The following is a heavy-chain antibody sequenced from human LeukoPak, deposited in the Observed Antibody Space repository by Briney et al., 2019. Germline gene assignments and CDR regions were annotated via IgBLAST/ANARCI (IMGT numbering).Heavy chain of an antibody. Sequence: PGGSLRLSCAASGFTFSSYWMSWVRQAPGKGLEWVANIKQDGSEKYYVDSVKGRFTISRDNAKNSLYLQMNSLRAEDTAVYYCARDGCSSTSCYEWYYYGMDVWGQGTTVTVSS. CDR2: IKQDGSEK. CDR3: ARDGCSSTSCYEWYYYGMDV. D-gene: IGHD2-2*01. V-gene: IGHV3-7*03. J-gene: IGHJ6*02. CDR1: GFTFSSYW.